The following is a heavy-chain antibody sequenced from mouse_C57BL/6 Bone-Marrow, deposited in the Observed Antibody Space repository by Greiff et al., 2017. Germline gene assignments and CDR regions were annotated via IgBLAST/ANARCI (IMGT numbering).Heavy chain of an antibody. Sequence: QVLLLQSGAELVKPGASVKISCKASGYAFSSYWMNWVQQRPGKGLEWIGPIYPGDGYTYYNGKFKGKATLTADKSSNTPYMQLSRLTSEDSAVYFWERGATVVSNCDVWGTGTTVTVSS. J-gene: IGHJ1*03. V-gene: IGHV1-80*01. CDR1: GYAFSSYW. CDR2: IYPGDGYT. D-gene: IGHD1-1*01. CDR3: ERGATVVSNCDV.